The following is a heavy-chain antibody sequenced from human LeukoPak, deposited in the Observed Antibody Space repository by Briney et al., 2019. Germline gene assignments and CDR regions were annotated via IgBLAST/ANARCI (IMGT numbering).Heavy chain of an antibody. J-gene: IGHJ3*02. CDR3: ARVHHDTAMAPGAFGI. D-gene: IGHD5-18*01. CDR2: ISSSSSYI. CDR1: GFTFSSYS. V-gene: IGHV3-21*01. Sequence: GGSLRLSCAASGFTFSSYSMTWVRQAPGKGLEWVSSISSSSSYIYYAGSVKGRFTISRDNAKNSLYLQMNSLRAEDTAVYYCARVHHDTAMAPGAFGIWGQGTMVTVSS.